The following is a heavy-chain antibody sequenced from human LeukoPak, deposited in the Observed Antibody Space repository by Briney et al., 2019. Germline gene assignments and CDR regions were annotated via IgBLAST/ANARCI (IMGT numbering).Heavy chain of an antibody. J-gene: IGHJ4*02. CDR3: ARGEGAIAVAGYFDY. CDR1: GGSIINYY. D-gene: IGHD6-19*01. Sequence: SETLSLTCTVSGGSIINYYWSWTRQPAGRGLEWVGRIYASGSTSYNPSLKSRVTISVDKSKKQFSLKLTSVTAADTAVYYCARGEGAIAVAGYFDYWGQGTLVTVSS. CDR2: IYASGST. V-gene: IGHV4-4*07.